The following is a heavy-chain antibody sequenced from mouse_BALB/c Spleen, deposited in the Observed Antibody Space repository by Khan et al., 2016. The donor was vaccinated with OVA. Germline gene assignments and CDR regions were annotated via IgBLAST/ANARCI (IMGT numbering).Heavy chain of an antibody. CDR2: IAPGSGST. CDR1: GYTFTSYW. J-gene: IGHJ4*01. V-gene: IGHV1S41*01. D-gene: IGHD1-1*01. Sequence: DLVRPGASVKLSCKASGYTFTSYWINWVKQRPGQGLEWIGRIAPGSGSTHYTEMFKGKATLTVDPSSSTAYIQLSSLSYEDSAVFFCTRENYYGRACDAMDYWGQGTSVTVSS. CDR3: TRENYYGRACDAMDY.